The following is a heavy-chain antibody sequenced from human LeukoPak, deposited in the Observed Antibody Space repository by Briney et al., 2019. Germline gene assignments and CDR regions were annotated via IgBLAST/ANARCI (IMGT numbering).Heavy chain of an antibody. CDR1: GLTVSSYS. CDR2: ISSSSTI. Sequence: GGSLRLSCVASGLTVSSYSMNWVRQAPGKGLEWVSYISSSSTIYYADSVKGRFTISRDNAKNSLDLQMNSLRDEDTAVYYCARARASGRSGFDYWGQGTLVTVSS. J-gene: IGHJ4*02. V-gene: IGHV3-48*02. D-gene: IGHD2-15*01. CDR3: ARARASGRSGFDY.